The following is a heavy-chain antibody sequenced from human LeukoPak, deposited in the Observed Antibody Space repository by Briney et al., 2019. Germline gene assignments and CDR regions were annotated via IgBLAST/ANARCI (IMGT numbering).Heavy chain of an antibody. J-gene: IGHJ4*02. CDR3: ARVSRGQQLAFDY. V-gene: IGHV3-30*03. Sequence: GGSLRLSCAASGFTFSSYGMHWVRQAPGKGLEWVADISYDGSNKYYADSVKGRFTISRDNSKNTLYLQMNSLRAEDTAVYYCARVSRGQQLAFDYWGQGTLVSVSS. CDR1: GFTFSSYG. CDR2: ISYDGSNK. D-gene: IGHD6-13*01.